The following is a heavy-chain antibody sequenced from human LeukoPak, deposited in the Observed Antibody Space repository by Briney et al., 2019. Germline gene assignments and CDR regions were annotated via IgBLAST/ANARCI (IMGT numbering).Heavy chain of an antibody. J-gene: IGHJ3*02. V-gene: IGHV4-59*01. D-gene: IGHD7-27*01. Sequence: PSETLSLTCTVSGGSISSYYWSWIRQPPGKGLEWIGYIYYSGSTNYNPSLKSRVTISVDTSKNQFSLMLSSVTAADTAVYYCARESANWRAFDIWGQGTMVTVSS. CDR3: ARESANWRAFDI. CDR2: IYYSGST. CDR1: GGSISSYY.